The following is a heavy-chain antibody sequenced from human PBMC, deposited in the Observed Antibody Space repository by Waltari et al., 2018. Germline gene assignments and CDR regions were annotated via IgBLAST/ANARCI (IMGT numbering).Heavy chain of an antibody. Sequence: EVQLVESGGGFIQSGGSLRLSGAASGFTVSRNYLSWVRQAPGKGLEWVSVIFSDGRTYYADSVKGRFTISRDNSKNTLYLQINSLRAEDTAVYYCARDSRGGLFFDYWGQGTLVTVSS. CDR1: GFTVSRNY. CDR3: ARDSRGGLFFDY. CDR2: IFSDGRT. J-gene: IGHJ4*02. V-gene: IGHV3-53*01.